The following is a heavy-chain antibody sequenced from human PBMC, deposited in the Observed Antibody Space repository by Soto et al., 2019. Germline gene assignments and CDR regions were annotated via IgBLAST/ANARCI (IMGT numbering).Heavy chain of an antibody. CDR1: GYTFTSYG. CDR3: ARSGGSGSYADFDY. CDR2: ISAYNENI. Sequence: ASVKVSCKASGYTFTSYGISWVRQAPGQGLEWMGWISAYNENINYAQKFQGRVTMTTDTPTSTAYMDLRSLRSDDTAVYYCARSGGSGSYADFDYWGQGTPVTV. V-gene: IGHV1-18*01. J-gene: IGHJ4*02. D-gene: IGHD3-10*01.